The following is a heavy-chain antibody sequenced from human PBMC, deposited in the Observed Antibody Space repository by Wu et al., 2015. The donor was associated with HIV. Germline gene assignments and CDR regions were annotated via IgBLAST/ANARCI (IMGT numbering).Heavy chain of an antibody. CDR1: GYTFIDHY. V-gene: IGHV1-2*06. CDR2: INPKSGDT. D-gene: IGHD5-18*01. CDR3: ARAGYSYALEGYNWFGP. Sequence: QVQLVQSGAEVRKPGASVKVSCKASGYTFIDHYIHWVRQAPGQGLEWMGRINPKSGDTKYAQKFQGRVTMTRETSISTVHVELRRLRSDDTAVYYCARAGYSYALEGYNWFGPWGQGTLVSVSA. J-gene: IGHJ5*02.